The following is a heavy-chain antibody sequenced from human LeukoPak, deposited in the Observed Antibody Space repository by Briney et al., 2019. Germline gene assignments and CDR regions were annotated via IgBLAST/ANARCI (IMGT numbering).Heavy chain of an antibody. Sequence: SETLSLTCTVSGGSISSNNYYWGWIRQPAGKGLEWIGRIYTSGSTNYNPSLKSRVTISLHTSKNQFSLKLSSVTAADTAVYYCAREPRDGYNSLDYWGQGTLVTVSS. V-gene: IGHV4-61*02. CDR1: GGSISSNNYY. CDR2: IYTSGST. J-gene: IGHJ4*02. D-gene: IGHD5-24*01. CDR3: AREPRDGYNSLDY.